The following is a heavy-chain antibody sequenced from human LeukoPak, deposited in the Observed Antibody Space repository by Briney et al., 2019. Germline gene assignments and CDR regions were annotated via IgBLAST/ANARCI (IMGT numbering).Heavy chain of an antibody. V-gene: IGHV1-18*01. CDR1: GYTFTSYG. CDR2: ISAYNGNT. Sequence: ASVKVSCKASGYTFTSYGISWVRQAPGQGLEWMGWISAYNGNTNYAQKLQGRVTMTTDTSTSTAYMELRSLRSDDTAVYYCARGTANTYYDILTGYYYFDYWGQGTLVTVSS. CDR3: ARGTANTYYDILTGYYYFDY. D-gene: IGHD3-9*01. J-gene: IGHJ4*02.